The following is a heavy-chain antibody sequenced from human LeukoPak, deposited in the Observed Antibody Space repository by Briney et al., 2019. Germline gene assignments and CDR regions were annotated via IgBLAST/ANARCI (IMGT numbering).Heavy chain of an antibody. CDR2: IYHSGST. CDR1: GYSISSGYY. J-gene: IGHJ4*02. Sequence: SETLSLTCAVSGYSISSGYYWGWIRQPPGKGLEWIGSIYHSGSTYYNPSLKSRVTISVDTSKNQFSLKLSSVTAADTAVYYCARQEGLGSGYCLWGQGTLVTVSS. V-gene: IGHV4-38-2*01. D-gene: IGHD3-22*01. CDR3: ARQEGLGSGYCL.